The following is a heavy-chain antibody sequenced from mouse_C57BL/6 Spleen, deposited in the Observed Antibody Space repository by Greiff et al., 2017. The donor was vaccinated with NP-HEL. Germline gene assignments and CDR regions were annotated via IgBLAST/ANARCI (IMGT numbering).Heavy chain of an antibody. CDR3: ARFYYSNYEGYFDV. D-gene: IGHD2-5*01. V-gene: IGHV5-17*01. J-gene: IGHJ1*03. CDR1: GFTFSDYG. Sequence: EVMLVESGGGLVKPGGSLKLSCAASGFTFSDYGMHWVRQAPEKGLEWVAYISSGSSTIYYADTVKGRFTISRDNAKNTLFLQMTSLRSEDTAMYYCARFYYSNYEGYFDVWGTGTTVTVSS. CDR2: ISSGSSTI.